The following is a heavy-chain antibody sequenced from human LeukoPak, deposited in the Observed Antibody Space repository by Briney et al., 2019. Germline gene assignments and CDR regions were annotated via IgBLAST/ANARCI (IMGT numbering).Heavy chain of an antibody. CDR1: GYTLTELS. CDR2: FDPEDGET. CDR3: ATDRGFYDSSGYYFNWFDP. D-gene: IGHD3-22*01. Sequence: GASVKVSCKVSGYTLTELSMHWVRQAPGKGLEWMGGFDPEDGETIYAQKFQGRVTMTEDTSTDTAYMELSSLRSEDTVEYYCATDRGFYDSSGYYFNWFDPWGQGTLVTVSS. V-gene: IGHV1-24*01. J-gene: IGHJ5*02.